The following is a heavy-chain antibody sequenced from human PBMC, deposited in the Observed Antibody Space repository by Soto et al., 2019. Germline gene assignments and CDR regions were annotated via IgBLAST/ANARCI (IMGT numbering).Heavy chain of an antibody. Sequence: PGGSLRLSCAASGFTFSSYGMHWVRQAPGNGLEWVAVISYDGSNKYYADSVKGRFTISRDNSKNTLYLQMNSLRAEDTAVYYCAKELSGATEPTNYFDYWGQGTLVTVSS. CDR2: ISYDGSNK. CDR3: AKELSGATEPTNYFDY. CDR1: GFTFSSYG. J-gene: IGHJ4*02. D-gene: IGHD1-26*01. V-gene: IGHV3-30*18.